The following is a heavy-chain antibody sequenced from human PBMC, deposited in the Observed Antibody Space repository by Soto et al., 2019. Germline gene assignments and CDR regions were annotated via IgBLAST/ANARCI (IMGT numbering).Heavy chain of an antibody. V-gene: IGHV1-69*06. D-gene: IGHD2-2*01. CDR2: IIPIFGTA. CDR3: ARARCSSTRCCPWNYYYYGMDF. J-gene: IGHJ6*02. Sequence: PVKVSCKASGGTFSSYAISWVRQAPGQGLEWMGGIIPIFGTANYAQKFQGRVTITADKSTSTAYMELSSLRSEDTAVYYCARARCSSTRCCPWNYYYYGMDFCRQGTTVTVAS. CDR1: GGTFSSYA.